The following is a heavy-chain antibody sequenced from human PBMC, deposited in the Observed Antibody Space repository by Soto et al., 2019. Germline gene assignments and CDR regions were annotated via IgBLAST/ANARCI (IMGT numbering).Heavy chain of an antibody. J-gene: IGHJ4*02. CDR2: IIPIFGTA. CDR1: GGTFSSYA. CDR3: SRGDDSSGYYYSNYFDY. D-gene: IGHD3-22*01. V-gene: IGHV1-69*01. Sequence: QVQLVQSGAEVKKPGSSVKVSCKASGGTFSSYAISWVRQAPGQGLEWMGGIIPIFGTANYAQKFQGRVTITADESTSTADMELSSLRSEDTAVYYCSRGDDSSGYYYSNYFDYWGQGTLVTVSS.